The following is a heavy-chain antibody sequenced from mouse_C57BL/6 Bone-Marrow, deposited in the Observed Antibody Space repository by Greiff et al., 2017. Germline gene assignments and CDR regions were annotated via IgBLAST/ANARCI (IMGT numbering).Heavy chain of an antibody. CDR3: ARDVGTGAMDY. V-gene: IGHV3-6*01. CDR1: GYSITSGYY. CDR2: ISYDGSN. D-gene: IGHD3-3*01. Sequence: ESGPGLVKPSQSLSLTCSVTGYSITSGYYWNWIRQFPGNKLEWMGYISYDGSNNYNPSLKNRSSITRDTSKNQFFLKLNSVTTEDTATYYCARDVGTGAMDYWGQGTSVTVSS. J-gene: IGHJ4*01.